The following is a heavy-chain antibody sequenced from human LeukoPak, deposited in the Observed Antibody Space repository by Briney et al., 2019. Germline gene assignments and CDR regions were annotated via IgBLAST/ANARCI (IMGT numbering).Heavy chain of an antibody. CDR3: VRSAFLTTEFYFDY. CDR1: GFTFSRYW. CDR2: INTDGRTI. Sequence: GGSLRLSCAASGFTFSRYWMHWVRQAPGKGLVWVSRINTDGRTITYADSVKGRFTISRDNAKNTLYLQMNSLRAEDTAVYYCVRSAFLTTEFYFDYWGYGNLVTVSS. D-gene: IGHD4-11*01. V-gene: IGHV3-74*01. J-gene: IGHJ4*01.